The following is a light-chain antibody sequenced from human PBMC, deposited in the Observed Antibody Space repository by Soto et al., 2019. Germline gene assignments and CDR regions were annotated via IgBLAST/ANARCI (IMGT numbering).Light chain of an antibody. V-gene: IGKV1-39*01. CDR2: AAS. J-gene: IGKJ1*01. CDR1: QSISNY. CDR3: QHTYDTPTWT. Sequence: DIQMTQSPSSLPASVGDRVTITCRASQSISNYLNWYQHKPGKPPNLLIYAASTLQSGVPSRFSGSGSGTDFTLTISSLQPEDFATYYCQHTYDTPTWTFGQGTKVDIK.